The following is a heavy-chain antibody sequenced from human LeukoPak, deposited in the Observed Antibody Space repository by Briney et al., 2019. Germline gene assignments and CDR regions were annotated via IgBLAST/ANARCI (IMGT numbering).Heavy chain of an antibody. CDR2: VSGDGQRT. Sequence: GGSLRLSCAASGFTFNNYAMNWVRQTPGKGLQWVSAVSGDGQRTFYADSVKGRFTIFRDNSMNTLSPQMNSLRVEDTAVYYCAKEQDNLLLLSHFDSWGQGILVTVSA. CDR3: AKEQDNLLLLSHFDS. CDR1: GFTFNNYA. D-gene: IGHD1-14*01. J-gene: IGHJ4*02. V-gene: IGHV3-23*01.